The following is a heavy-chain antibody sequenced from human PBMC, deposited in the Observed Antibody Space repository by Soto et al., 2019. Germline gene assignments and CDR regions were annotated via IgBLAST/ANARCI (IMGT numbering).Heavy chain of an antibody. CDR2: IYYSGST. D-gene: IGHD4-17*01. CDR3: ARESVTTWGVSYFDY. Sequence: QVQLQESGPGLVKPSQTLSVTCTVSGGSMSSGGYYWSWIRQHPGKGLEWIGYIYYSGSTYYNPSLKSRVTISVDTSKNQFSLKLSSVTAADTAVYYCARESVTTWGVSYFDYWGQGTLVTVSS. V-gene: IGHV4-31*03. CDR1: GGSMSSGGYY. J-gene: IGHJ4*02.